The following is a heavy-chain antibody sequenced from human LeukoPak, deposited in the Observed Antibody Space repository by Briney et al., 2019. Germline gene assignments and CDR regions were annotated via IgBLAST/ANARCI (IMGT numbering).Heavy chain of an antibody. CDR2: IYYSGRT. J-gene: IGHJ4*02. Sequence: PSETLSLTCSVSGGSISSYYWSWIRQPPGKGLEWIGYIYYSGRTSYNPSLKSRVTMSVDTSKNQFSLKFCARGTQVRRSGIDYWGQGTLVTVSS. D-gene: IGHD1-26*01. CDR3: Y. CDR1: GGSISSYY. V-gene: IGHV4-59*01.